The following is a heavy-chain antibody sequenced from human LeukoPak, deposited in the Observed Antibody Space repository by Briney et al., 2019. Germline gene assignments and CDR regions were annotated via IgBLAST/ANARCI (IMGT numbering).Heavy chain of an antibody. D-gene: IGHD6-13*01. V-gene: IGHV4-59*01. CDR3: ARGDSSSWYSYYYYMDV. CDR2: IYYSGST. CDR1: GGSISSYY. J-gene: IGHJ6*03. Sequence: PSETLSLTCTVSGGSISSYYWSWIRQPPGKGLEWVGYIYYSGSTNYNPFLKSRVTISVDTSKNQFSLKLSSVTAADTAVYYCARGDSSSWYSYYYYMDVWGKGTTVTVSS.